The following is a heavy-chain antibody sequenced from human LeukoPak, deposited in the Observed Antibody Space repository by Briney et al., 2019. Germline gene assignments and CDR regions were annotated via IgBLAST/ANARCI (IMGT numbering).Heavy chain of an antibody. CDR1: GGSFSGYY. V-gene: IGHV4-34*01. CDR3: ARGRAPYSSTIDY. Sequence: PSETLSLTCAVYGGSFSGYYWSWIRQPPGKGLEWMGEINHSGSTNYNPSLKSRVTISVDTSKNQFSLKLSSVPAADTAVYYCARGRAPYSSTIDYWGQGTLVTVSS. D-gene: IGHD6-13*01. J-gene: IGHJ4*02. CDR2: INHSGST.